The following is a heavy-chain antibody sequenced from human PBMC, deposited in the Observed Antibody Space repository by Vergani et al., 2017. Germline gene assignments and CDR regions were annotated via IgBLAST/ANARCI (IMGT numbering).Heavy chain of an antibody. CDR2: IYYSGST. Sequence: QVQLQESGPGLVKPSETLSLTCTVSGGSISSYYWSWIRQPPGKGLEWVGYIYYSGSTNYNPSLKSRVTISVDTSKNQFSLKLSSVTAADTAGYYCAKDPCSSTSCYEVYFDYWGQGTLVTVSS. CDR3: AKDPCSSTSCYEVYFDY. V-gene: IGHV4-59*01. J-gene: IGHJ4*02. D-gene: IGHD2-2*01. CDR1: GGSISSYY.